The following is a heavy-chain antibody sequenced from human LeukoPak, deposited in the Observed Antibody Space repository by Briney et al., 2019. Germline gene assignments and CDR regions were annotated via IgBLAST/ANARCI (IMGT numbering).Heavy chain of an antibody. CDR3: ARGDVVVPAAFLYYDFWSGYYRDNWFDP. D-gene: IGHD3-3*01. CDR1: GYTFTSYD. V-gene: IGHV1-8*01. Sequence: GASVTVSCKASGYTFTSYDINWVRQAPGQGLEWMGWMNPNSGNTGYAQKFQGRVTMTRNTSISTAYMELSSLRSEDTAVYYCARGDVVVPAAFLYYDFWSGYYRDNWFDPWGQGTLVTVSS. J-gene: IGHJ5*02. CDR2: MNPNSGNT.